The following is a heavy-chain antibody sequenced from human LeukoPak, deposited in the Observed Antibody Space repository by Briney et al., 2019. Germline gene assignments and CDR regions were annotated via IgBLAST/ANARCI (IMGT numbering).Heavy chain of an antibody. V-gene: IGHV1-8*01. CDR3: ARGFRTKSYYYGMDV. J-gene: IGHJ6*02. CDR1: GYTFTSYD. Sequence: PWASVEVSCKASGYTFTSYDISWVRQATGQGLEWMGWMNPNSGNTGYAQKFQGRVTMTRNTSISTAYMELSSLRSEDTAVYYCARGFRTKSYYYGMDVWGQGTTVTVSS. CDR2: MNPNSGNT.